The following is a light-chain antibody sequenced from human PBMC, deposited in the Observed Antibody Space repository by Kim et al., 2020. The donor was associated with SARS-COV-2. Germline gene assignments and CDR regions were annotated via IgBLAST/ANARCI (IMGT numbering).Light chain of an antibody. CDR2: GAS. CDR1: QSVSSSN. Sequence: SPGERATLACRAGQSVSSSNLAWYQQKPGQAPRLLIYGASSRATGIPDRFSGSGSGTDFTLTISRLEPEDFAVYYCQQYGSSPLTFGGGTKADIK. CDR3: QQYGSSPLT. J-gene: IGKJ4*01. V-gene: IGKV3-20*01.